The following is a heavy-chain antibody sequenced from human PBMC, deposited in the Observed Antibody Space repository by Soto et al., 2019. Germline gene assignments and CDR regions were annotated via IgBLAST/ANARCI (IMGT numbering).Heavy chain of an antibody. D-gene: IGHD5-18*01. CDR2: INTDGSST. CDR3: AKRGIDTFGLSY. V-gene: IGHV3-74*01. J-gene: IGHJ4*02. Sequence: GGSLRLSCAVSGFTFSSFWMHWVRQAPGEGLVWVSRINTDGSSTSYADSVKGRFTISRDNAKNTLYLQMNSLRVEDTAMYYCAKRGIDTFGLSYWGQGTLVTVSS. CDR1: GFTFSSFW.